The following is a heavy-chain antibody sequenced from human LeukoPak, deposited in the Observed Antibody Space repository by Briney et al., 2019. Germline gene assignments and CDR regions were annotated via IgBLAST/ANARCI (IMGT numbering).Heavy chain of an antibody. J-gene: IGHJ4*02. D-gene: IGHD3-22*01. CDR2: IYYSGST. CDR3: ARVGFFDSSSYYFDY. V-gene: IGHV4-30-4*01. CDR1: GGSISSGDYY. Sequence: SETLSLICTVSGGSISSGDYYWSWIRQPPGKGLEWIGYIYYSGSTYYNPSLKSRVTISVDTSKNQFSLKLSSVTAADTAVYYCARVGFFDSSSYYFDYWGQGTLVTVSS.